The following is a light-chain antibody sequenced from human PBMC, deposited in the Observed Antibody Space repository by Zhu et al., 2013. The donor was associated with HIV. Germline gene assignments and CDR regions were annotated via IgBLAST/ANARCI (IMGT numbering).Light chain of an antibody. Sequence: QSVLTQPPSASGTPGQRVTISCSGSSSNIGINTVNWYQQLPGTAPKLLIFSNNQRPSGVPDRFSGSKSGTSASLAISGLQSEDEADYYCAAWDDSLNGHYVFGTGTKVTVL. CDR3: AAWDDSLNGHYV. J-gene: IGLJ1*01. CDR1: SSNIGINT. V-gene: IGLV1-44*01. CDR2: SNN.